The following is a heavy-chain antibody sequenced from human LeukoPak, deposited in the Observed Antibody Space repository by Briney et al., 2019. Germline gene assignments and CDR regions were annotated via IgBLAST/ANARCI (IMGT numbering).Heavy chain of an antibody. Sequence: PGGSLRLSCAASGFTFSNYEMNWVRQAPGKGLEWVSYISGSGSNTYYGDSVKGRFTISRDNAKNSLYLQMNNLRAEDTAVYYCAREGHTRYCSSTSCYFAEYFQHWGQGTLVTVSS. CDR1: GFTFSNYE. D-gene: IGHD2-2*01. V-gene: IGHV3-48*03. CDR3: AREGHTRYCSSTSCYFAEYFQH. J-gene: IGHJ1*01. CDR2: ISGSGSNT.